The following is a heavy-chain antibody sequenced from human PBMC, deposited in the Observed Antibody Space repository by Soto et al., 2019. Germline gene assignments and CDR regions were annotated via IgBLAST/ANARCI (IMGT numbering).Heavy chain of an antibody. V-gene: IGHV3-30*09. D-gene: IGHD5-18*01. CDR2: ISFDEATK. CDR1: GFIFSSYA. J-gene: IGHJ4*02. Sequence: VESGGTVVQPGRSLRLSCVASGFIFSSYAFHWVRQAPGKGLEWVALISFDEATKYYADAVKGRFVISRDNAKNTLYLRMDSLRDADTAVYFCIRDTTNICTGYFLPEVQPFDHWGRGTLVTVSS. CDR3: IRDTTNICTGYFLPEVQPFDH.